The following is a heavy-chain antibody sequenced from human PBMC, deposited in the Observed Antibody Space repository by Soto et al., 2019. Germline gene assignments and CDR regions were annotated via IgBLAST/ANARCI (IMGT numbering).Heavy chain of an antibody. V-gene: IGHV1-46*01. CDR1: GYTFTSYY. D-gene: IGHD6-19*01. CDR2: INPSGGST. Sequence: ASVKVSCKASGYTFTSYYMHWVRQAPGQGLEWMGIINPSGGSTSYAQKFQGRVTMTRDTSTSTVYMELSSLRSEDTAVYYCARVPEYSSGWEDSFDYWGQGTLVTVSS. J-gene: IGHJ4*02. CDR3: ARVPEYSSGWEDSFDY.